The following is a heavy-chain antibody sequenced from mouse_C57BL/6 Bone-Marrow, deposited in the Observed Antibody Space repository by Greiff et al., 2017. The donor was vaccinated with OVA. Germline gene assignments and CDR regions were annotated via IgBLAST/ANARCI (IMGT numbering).Heavy chain of an antibody. CDR1: GYAFSSSW. CDR2: IYPGDGDT. J-gene: IGHJ4*01. D-gene: IGHD2-2*01. CDR3: ARDWVTRYYAMDY. V-gene: IGHV1-82*01. Sequence: VMLVESGPELVKPGASVKISCKASGYAFSSSWMNWVKQRPGKGLEWIGRIYPGDGDTNYNGKFKGKATLTADKSSSTAYMQLSSLTSEDSAVYFCARDWVTRYYAMDYWGQGTSVTVSS.